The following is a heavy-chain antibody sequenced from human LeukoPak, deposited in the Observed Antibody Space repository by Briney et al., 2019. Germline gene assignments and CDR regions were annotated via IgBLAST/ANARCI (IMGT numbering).Heavy chain of an antibody. Sequence: GGSLRLSCAVSGFTFRNAWMHWVRQAPGKGLVWVSRIKGDGSITVYADSVKGRFTISRDNAKNTLYLQMNSLRVEDTAVYYCARSDWFDPWGQGTLVTVSS. D-gene: IGHD3-3*01. CDR1: GFTFRNAW. J-gene: IGHJ5*02. CDR2: IKGDGSIT. V-gene: IGHV3-74*01. CDR3: ARSDWFDP.